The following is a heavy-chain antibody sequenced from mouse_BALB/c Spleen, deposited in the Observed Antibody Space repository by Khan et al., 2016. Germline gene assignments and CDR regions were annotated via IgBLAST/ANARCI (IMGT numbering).Heavy chain of an antibody. CDR3: ARPPYDYDPAWFAY. J-gene: IGHJ3*01. V-gene: IGHV10-1*02. CDR1: GFTFSTYA. CDR2: IRSKSNNYAT. D-gene: IGHD2-4*01. Sequence: EVELVESGGGLVLPKGSLKLSCAASGFTFSTYAMNWVRQAPGKGLEWVARIRSKSNNYATYYDDSLKDRFTISRDDSRGMVYLQMNNLKTEDTAMYYCARPPYDYDPAWFAYWGQGTLVTVST.